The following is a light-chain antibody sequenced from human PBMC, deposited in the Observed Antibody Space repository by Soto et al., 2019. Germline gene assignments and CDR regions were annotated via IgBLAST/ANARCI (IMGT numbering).Light chain of an antibody. CDR2: GAS. V-gene: IGKV3-15*01. CDR3: QQSNNWPRT. J-gene: IGKJ1*01. CDR1: QSFSGN. Sequence: ELGMTQPQPTLSVSPGERAPLPCRAIQSFSGNLAWYQQKPGQAPRLLIYGASTRATGIPARFSGSGSGTEFTLSISSLQSEDFAVYYCQQSNNWPRTFGQGTKVEIK.